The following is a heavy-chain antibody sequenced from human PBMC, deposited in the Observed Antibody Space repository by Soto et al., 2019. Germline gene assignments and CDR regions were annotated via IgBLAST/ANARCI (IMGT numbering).Heavy chain of an antibody. V-gene: IGHV5-51*01. CDR2: IYPGDSDT. CDR1: GYSFTSYW. D-gene: IGHD3-22*01. J-gene: IGHJ3*02. Sequence: PGESLKISCKGSGYSFTSYWIAWVRQTPGKGLEWMGLIYPGDSDTRYSPSFQGQVTISADKSISTAYLQWSSLKASDTAVYYCARRNYHYDSSGYNSHSGALDIWGQGTMVTVSS. CDR3: ARRNYHYDSSGYNSHSGALDI.